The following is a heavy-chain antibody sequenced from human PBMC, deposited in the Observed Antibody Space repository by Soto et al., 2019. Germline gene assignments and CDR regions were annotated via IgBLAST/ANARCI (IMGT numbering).Heavy chain of an antibody. CDR1: GYTFTGYY. J-gene: IGHJ6*02. V-gene: IGHV1-2*02. D-gene: IGHD3-10*01. Sequence: ASLKVCCNASGYTFTGYYMPWVRQAPGQGLEWMGWINPNSGGTNYTQKFQGRVTMTRDTSVSTAYMELSRLRSDDTAVYYCARVGKFYYYGSGSDYYYGMDVWGQGTTVTVSS. CDR3: ARVGKFYYYGSGSDYYYGMDV. CDR2: INPNSGGT.